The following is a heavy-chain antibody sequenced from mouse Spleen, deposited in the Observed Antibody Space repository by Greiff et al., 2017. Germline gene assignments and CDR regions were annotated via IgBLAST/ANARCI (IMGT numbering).Heavy chain of an antibody. J-gene: IGHJ3*01. V-gene: IGHV1-82*01. D-gene: IGHD2-14*01. Sequence: QVQLKESGPELVKPGASVKISCKASGYAFSSSWMNWVKQRPGKGLEWIGRIYPGDGDTNYNGKFKGKATLTADKSSSTAYMQLSSLTSEDSAVYFCARYYRYDEFAYWGQGTLVTVSA. CDR1: GYAFSSSW. CDR2: IYPGDGDT. CDR3: ARYYRYDEFAY.